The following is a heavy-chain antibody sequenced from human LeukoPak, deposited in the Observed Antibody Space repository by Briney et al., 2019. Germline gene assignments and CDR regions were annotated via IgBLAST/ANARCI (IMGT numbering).Heavy chain of an antibody. Sequence: GESLRLSCAASGFTFSSYAMSWVRQAPGKGLESVSAISGSGGSTYYADSVKGRFTISRDNSENTLYLQMNSLRAEDTAVYYCAKEGDYRSWVGFDYWGQGTLVTVSS. CDR3: AKEGDYRSWVGFDY. CDR1: GFTFSSYA. D-gene: IGHD4-11*01. V-gene: IGHV3-23*01. CDR2: ISGSGGST. J-gene: IGHJ4*02.